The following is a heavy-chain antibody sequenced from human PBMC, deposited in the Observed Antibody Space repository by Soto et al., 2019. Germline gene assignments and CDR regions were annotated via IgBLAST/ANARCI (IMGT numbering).Heavy chain of an antibody. CDR2: ISAYNGNT. V-gene: IGHV1-18*04. D-gene: IGHD2-2*02. CDR3: ARVGYCSSTSCYTGYYYYGMDV. J-gene: IGHJ6*02. CDR1: GYTFTSYG. Sequence: ASVKVSCKASGYTFTSYGISWVRQAPGQGLEWMGWISAYNGNTNYAQKLQGRVTMTTDTSTSTAYMELRSLRSDDTAVYYCARVGYCSSTSCYTGYYYYGMDVWGRGTTVTVSS.